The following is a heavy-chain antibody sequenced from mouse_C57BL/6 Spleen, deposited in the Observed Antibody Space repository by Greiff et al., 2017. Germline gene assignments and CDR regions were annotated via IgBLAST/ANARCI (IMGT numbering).Heavy chain of an antibody. CDR2: IDPETGGT. V-gene: IGHV1-15*01. Sequence: QVQLQQSGAELVRPGASVTLSCKASGYTFTDYEMHWVKQTPVHGLEWIGAIDPETGGTAYNQKFKGKAILTADKSSSTAYMELRSLTSEDSAVYYCTRPITTVKYFDVWGTGTTVTVSS. CDR1: GYTFTDYE. CDR3: TRPITTVKYFDV. J-gene: IGHJ1*03. D-gene: IGHD1-1*01.